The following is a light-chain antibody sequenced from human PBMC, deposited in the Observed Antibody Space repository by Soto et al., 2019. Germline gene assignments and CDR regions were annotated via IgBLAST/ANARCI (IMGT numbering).Light chain of an antibody. CDR2: GAS. V-gene: IGKV3-15*01. J-gene: IGKJ1*01. CDR3: QQYDYWPRT. Sequence: EIVMTQSPATLSVSPGESATLSCRASQYINSFKLAWYQQHPGQAPRLLMYGASNRATGIPARFSGGGSWTEFNLTISSLQYEDFAVYYCQQYDYWPRTFGQGNKVEI. CDR1: QYINSFK.